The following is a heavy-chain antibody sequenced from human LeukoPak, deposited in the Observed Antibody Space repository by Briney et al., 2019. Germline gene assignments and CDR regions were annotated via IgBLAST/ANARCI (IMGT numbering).Heavy chain of an antibody. V-gene: IGHV5-10-1*01. Sequence: PGGSLRISCKGSGNTFSSQWISWVRQMPGKGLEWMGRIDPSDSYTNYSPSFQGRVTISADMSINTAYLQWNSLQASDTAMYFCARHDNVDYYFGMDVWGQGTTVTVSS. CDR1: GNTFSSQW. CDR3: ARHDNVDYYFGMDV. D-gene: IGHD3-22*01. J-gene: IGHJ6*02. CDR2: IDPSDSYT.